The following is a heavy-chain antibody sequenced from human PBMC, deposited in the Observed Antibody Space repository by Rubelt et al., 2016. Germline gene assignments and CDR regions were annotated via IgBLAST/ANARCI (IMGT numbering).Heavy chain of an antibody. Sequence: GGSLRLSCAVSGFPFSSYWMHWVRQAPGKGLEWVSYISSSSSTIYYADSVKGRFTISRDSAKNSLYLQMNSLKAEDTAVYYCAREGFVAENYWGQGTLVTVSA. CDR2: ISSSSSTI. V-gene: IGHV3-48*01. J-gene: IGHJ4*02. CDR1: GFPFSSYW. D-gene: IGHD2-15*01. CDR3: AREGFVAENY.